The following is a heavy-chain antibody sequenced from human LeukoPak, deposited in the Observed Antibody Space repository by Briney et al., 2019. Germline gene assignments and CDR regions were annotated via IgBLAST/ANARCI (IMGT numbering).Heavy chain of an antibody. D-gene: IGHD2-2*01. Sequence: SQTLSLTCAISGVSVSSNSAAWNWIRQSPSRGLEWLGRTYYRSKWFSAYAVSVKSRIIINPDTSKNRFSLQLNSVTPEDTAVYYCARGPAVLDPWGQGTLVTVSS. CDR2: TYYRSKWFS. J-gene: IGHJ5*02. V-gene: IGHV6-1*01. CDR1: GVSVSSNSAA. CDR3: ARGPAVLDP.